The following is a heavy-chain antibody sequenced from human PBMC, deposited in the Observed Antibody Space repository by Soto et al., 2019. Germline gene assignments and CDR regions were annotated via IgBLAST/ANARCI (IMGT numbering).Heavy chain of an antibody. J-gene: IGHJ6*02. CDR3: AKNGQPPYYYYGMDV. V-gene: IGHV1-18*01. Sequence: QGQLVQSGPEVKKSGASVKVSCKASGYTFSRYGISWVRQAPGQGLEWMGWISGYNGDTKYAQKVQGIVPLTIDSSTYTAYMELRSLTSDDTAIYYCAKNGQPPYYYYGMDVWGQGTTVTVSS. CDR2: ISGYNGDT. CDR1: GYTFSRYG. D-gene: IGHD2-8*01.